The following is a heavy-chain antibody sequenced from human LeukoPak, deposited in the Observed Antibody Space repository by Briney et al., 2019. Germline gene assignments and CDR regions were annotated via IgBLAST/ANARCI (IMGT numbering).Heavy chain of an antibody. CDR3: ARGELISGGSPFLDY. D-gene: IGHD2-15*01. J-gene: IGHJ4*02. Sequence: SETLSLTCTVSGGSISSSSYYWGWIRQPPGKGLEWIGSIYYSGSSYYNPSLKSRVTISVDTSKNQFSLKLSSVTAADTAVYYCARGELISGGSPFLDYWGQGTLVTVSS. CDR2: IYYSGSS. V-gene: IGHV4-39*07. CDR1: GGSISSSSYY.